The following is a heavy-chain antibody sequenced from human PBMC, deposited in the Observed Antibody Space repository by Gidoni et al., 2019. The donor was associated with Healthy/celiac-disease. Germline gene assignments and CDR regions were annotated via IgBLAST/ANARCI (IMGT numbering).Heavy chain of an antibody. Sequence: EVQLVQSGAEVKKPGESPKISCTGSGYSFTSYWIGWVPQMPGKGLEGMGIIYPGDSDTRYSPSFQGQVTISADKSISTAYLQWSSLKASDTAMYYCARLGPDSGYDPSLGAPDYYYGMDVWGQGTTVTVSS. CDR1: GYSFTSYW. D-gene: IGHD5-12*01. J-gene: IGHJ6*02. V-gene: IGHV5-51*01. CDR3: ARLGPDSGYDPSLGAPDYYYGMDV. CDR2: IYPGDSDT.